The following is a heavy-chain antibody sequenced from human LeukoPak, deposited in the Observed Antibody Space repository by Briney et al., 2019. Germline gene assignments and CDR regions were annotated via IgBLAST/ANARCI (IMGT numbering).Heavy chain of an antibody. CDR3: ARDTPTVTGWFDP. CDR2: IYYSGST. V-gene: IGHV4-31*03. J-gene: IGHJ5*02. D-gene: IGHD4-17*01. Sequence: SETLSLTCTVSGGSISSGGYYWRWIRQHPGTGLEWIGYIYYSGSTYYNPSLKSRVTISVDTSKNQFSLKLSSVTAADTAVYYCARDTPTVTGWFDPWGQGTLVTVSS. CDR1: GGSISSGGYY.